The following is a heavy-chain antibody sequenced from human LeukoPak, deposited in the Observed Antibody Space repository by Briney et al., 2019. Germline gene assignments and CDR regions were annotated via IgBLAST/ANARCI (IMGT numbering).Heavy chain of an antibody. CDR1: GFTLSSYS. V-gene: IGHV3-21*01. CDR2: ISGGSGYI. Sequence: GGSLRLSCAASGFTLSSYSMNWVRQAPGKGLEWVSYISGGSGYIYYADSVKGRFTISRDSAKNSLYLQMNSLRAEDTAVYYCARAIAVAEGYWGQGTLVTVSS. J-gene: IGHJ4*02. D-gene: IGHD6-19*01. CDR3: ARAIAVAEGY.